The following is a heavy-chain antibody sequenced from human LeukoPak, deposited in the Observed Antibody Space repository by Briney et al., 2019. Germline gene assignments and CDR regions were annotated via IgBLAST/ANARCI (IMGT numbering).Heavy chain of an antibody. J-gene: IGHJ3*02. D-gene: IGHD2-8*02. CDR3: VRDGGVVVLDAFDI. V-gene: IGHV1-18*01. Sequence: ASVKVSCKASGYTFTSYGISWVRQAPGHGLEWMGWISAYNGNTNYAQKLQGRVTMTTDTSTSTAYMELRSLRSDDTAVYYCVRDGGVVVLDAFDIWGQGTMVTVSS. CDR2: ISAYNGNT. CDR1: GYTFTSYG.